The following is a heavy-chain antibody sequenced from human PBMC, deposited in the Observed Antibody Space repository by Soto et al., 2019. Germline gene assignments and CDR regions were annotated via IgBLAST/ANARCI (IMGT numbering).Heavy chain of an antibody. CDR1: GITFSNYW. D-gene: IGHD3-3*01. V-gene: IGHV3-7*01. CDR2: IKQDGSEK. CDR3: ARDQDDSSDAFDI. Sequence: GGSLRLSCAASGITFSNYWMTWVHQAPGKGLEWVANIKQDGSEKYYVDSVKGRFTISRDNAKNSLYLQMNSLRAEDTAVYYCARDQDDSSDAFDIWGQGTMVTVSS. J-gene: IGHJ3*02.